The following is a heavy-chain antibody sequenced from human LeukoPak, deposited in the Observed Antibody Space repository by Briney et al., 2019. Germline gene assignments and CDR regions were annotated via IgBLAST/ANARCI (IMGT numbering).Heavy chain of an antibody. CDR2: ISGSGGST. CDR1: GFTFSNYA. D-gene: IGHD2-15*01. V-gene: IGHV3-23*01. Sequence: GGSLRLSCAASGFTFSNYAMTWVRQVPGGGLEWVSIISGSGGSTYYADSVKGRFTISRDNPKNTLYLQMNTLRAEDTAVYYCAKNRGDITSSRVGCDYWGQGALVTVSS. CDR3: AKNRGDITSSRVGCDY. J-gene: IGHJ4*02.